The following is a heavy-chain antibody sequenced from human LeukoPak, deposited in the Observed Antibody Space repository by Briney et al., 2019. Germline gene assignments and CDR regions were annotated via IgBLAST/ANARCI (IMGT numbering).Heavy chain of an antibody. Sequence: ASVKVSYTASRYTFTAYYMHSVRQAPGQGLEWMGWINPNSGGTNYAQKFQGRVTTTRDTSISTAYMELSRLRSDDTAVYYCAKLSDFWSGYHDYWGQGTLVTVSS. CDR1: RYTFTAYY. CDR3: AKLSDFWSGYHDY. V-gene: IGHV1-2*02. CDR2: INPNSGGT. J-gene: IGHJ4*02. D-gene: IGHD3-3*01.